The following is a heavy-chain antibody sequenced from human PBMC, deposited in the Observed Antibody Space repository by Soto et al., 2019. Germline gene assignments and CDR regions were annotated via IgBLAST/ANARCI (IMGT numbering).Heavy chain of an antibody. CDR1: GFTLSTYG. CDR2: ITGTGGNT. V-gene: IGHV3-23*01. Sequence: EVQLLESGGGWVQPGGSLRLSCAASGFTLSTYGMTWVRQAPGKGLEWVSAITGTGGNTYYVESVKGRFTVSRDNSKNMLDLQVNSLRAEDTAVYDCARIRGYYYGLDVWGQGTTVTVSS. CDR3: ARIRGYYYGLDV. J-gene: IGHJ6*02.